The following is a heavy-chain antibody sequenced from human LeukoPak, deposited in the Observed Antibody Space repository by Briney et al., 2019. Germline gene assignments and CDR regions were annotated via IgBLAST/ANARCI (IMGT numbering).Heavy chain of an antibody. Sequence: ASVKVSCKASGYTFTSYGISWVRQAPGQGLEWMGWISAYNGNTNYAQKLQGRVTMTTDTSTSTAYVELRSLRSDDTAVYYCARTDYYYGSGSYYNLWGQGTLVTVSS. CDR2: ISAYNGNT. CDR1: GYTFTSYG. V-gene: IGHV1-18*01. J-gene: IGHJ5*02. CDR3: ARTDYYYGSGSYYNL. D-gene: IGHD3-10*01.